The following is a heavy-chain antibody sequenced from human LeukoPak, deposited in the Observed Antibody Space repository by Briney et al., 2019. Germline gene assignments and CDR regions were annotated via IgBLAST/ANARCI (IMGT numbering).Heavy chain of an antibody. Sequence: SETLSLTCAIDGATFSTYYWSWIRQPPGKGLEWIGEINHSGDTTYNPSLKSRVTISVDTSKNQFSLMLTSVTAADTAVYYCAGGIVGVTTDDRSFDYWGQGTLVTVSA. CDR1: GATFSTYY. J-gene: IGHJ4*02. CDR3: AGGIVGVTTDDRSFDY. D-gene: IGHD1-26*01. CDR2: INHSGDT. V-gene: IGHV4-34*01.